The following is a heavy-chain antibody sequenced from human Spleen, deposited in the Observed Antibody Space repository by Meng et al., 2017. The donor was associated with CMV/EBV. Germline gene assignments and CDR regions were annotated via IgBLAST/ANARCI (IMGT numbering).Heavy chain of an antibody. D-gene: IGHD3-10*01. Sequence: GGSLRLSCVASGFSLSKFGIHWVRQAPGKGLEWLSFIRYDGSNTSYSDSVKGRFTISRHNSENTLYLQINSLRVEDTAMYYCAKLPFKGSGSYYWGQGTLVTVSS. J-gene: IGHJ4*02. V-gene: IGHV3-30*02. CDR2: IRYDGSNT. CDR1: GFSLSKFG. CDR3: AKLPFKGSGSYY.